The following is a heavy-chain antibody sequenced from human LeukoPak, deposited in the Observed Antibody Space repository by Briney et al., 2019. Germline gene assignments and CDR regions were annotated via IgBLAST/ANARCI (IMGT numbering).Heavy chain of an antibody. V-gene: IGHV4-34*01. J-gene: IGHJ3*02. Sequence: SETLSLTCAVYGGSFSGHYWSWIRQPPGKGLEWIGEINHSGSTNYNPSLKSRVTISVDTSKNQFSLKLNSVTAADTAVYYCARWTLRVGATRAGAFDIWGQGTMVTVSS. CDR1: GGSFSGHY. CDR3: ARWTLRVGATRAGAFDI. CDR2: INHSGST. D-gene: IGHD1-26*01.